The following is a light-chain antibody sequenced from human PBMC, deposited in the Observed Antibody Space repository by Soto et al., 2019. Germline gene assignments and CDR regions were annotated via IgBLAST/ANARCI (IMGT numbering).Light chain of an antibody. CDR2: GAS. V-gene: IGKV3D-15*01. J-gene: IGKJ4*01. CDR3: QQYNNWPRAT. CDR1: QSVSSD. Sequence: ETVMTQSPATLSVSPGERVTLSCMAIQSVSSDLAWYQQKPGQAPRIIIFGASGRATGIPDRFSGSGSGTEFTLTISSLQSEDFAVYYCQQYNNWPRATFGGGTKVDIK.